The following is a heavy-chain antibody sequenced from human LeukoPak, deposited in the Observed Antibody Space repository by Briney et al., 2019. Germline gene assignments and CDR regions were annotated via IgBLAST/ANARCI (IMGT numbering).Heavy chain of an antibody. CDR3: ARGSADRTAMVY. CDR2: IYYSGST. J-gene: IGHJ4*02. V-gene: IGHV4-59*01. D-gene: IGHD5-18*01. CDR1: GGSISSYY. Sequence: PSETLSLTCTVSGGSISSYYWSWIRQPPGKGLEWIGYIYYSGSTNCNPSLKSRVTISVDTSKNQFSLKLSSVTAADTAVYYCARGSADRTAMVYWGQGTLVTVSS.